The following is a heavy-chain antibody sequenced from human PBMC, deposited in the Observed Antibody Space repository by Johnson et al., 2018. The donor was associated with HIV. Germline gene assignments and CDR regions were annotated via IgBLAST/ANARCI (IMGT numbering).Heavy chain of an antibody. J-gene: IGHJ3*02. CDR1: GFTFDDYA. Sequence: EVQLVESGGGLVQPGRSLRLSCAASGFTFDDYAMHWVRQAPGKGLEWVSGISWNSGSIGYADSVKGRFTISRDNAKNSLYLQMNSLRAEDTAVYYCVKDARLYPGIVGATNFYAFDIWGQGTLVTVSS. CDR2: ISWNSGSI. D-gene: IGHD1-26*01. V-gene: IGHV3-9*01. CDR3: VKDARLYPGIVGATNFYAFDI.